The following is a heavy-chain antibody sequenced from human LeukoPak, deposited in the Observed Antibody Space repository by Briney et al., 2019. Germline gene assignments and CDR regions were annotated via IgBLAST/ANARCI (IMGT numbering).Heavy chain of an antibody. CDR1: GGTFTNFA. CDR2: IIPTFATV. J-gene: IGHJ6*03. D-gene: IGHD3-10*01. V-gene: IGHV1-69*13. CDR3: ARDRDYYGSGSYRTRYYYYYYMDV. Sequence: SVKVSCKASGGTFTNFAVSWVRQAPGQGLEWMGGIIPTFATVRYAQEFEGRVAMTADESTSTAYMELSSLRSEDTAVYYCARDRDYYGSGSYRTRYYYYYYMDVWGKGTTVTVSS.